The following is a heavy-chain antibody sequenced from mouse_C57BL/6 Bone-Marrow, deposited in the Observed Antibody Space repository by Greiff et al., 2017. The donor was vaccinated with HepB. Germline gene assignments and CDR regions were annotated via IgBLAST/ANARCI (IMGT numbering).Heavy chain of an antibody. Sequence: EVQVVESGGDLVKPGGSLKLSCAASGFTFSSYGMSWVRQTPDKRLEWVATISSGGSYTYYPDSVKGRFTISRDNAKNTLYLQMSSLKSEDTAMYYCARHNDYDDPFYAMDYWGQGTSVTVSS. V-gene: IGHV5-6*01. CDR1: GFTFSSYG. CDR2: ISSGGSYT. J-gene: IGHJ4*01. CDR3: ARHNDYDDPFYAMDY. D-gene: IGHD2-4*01.